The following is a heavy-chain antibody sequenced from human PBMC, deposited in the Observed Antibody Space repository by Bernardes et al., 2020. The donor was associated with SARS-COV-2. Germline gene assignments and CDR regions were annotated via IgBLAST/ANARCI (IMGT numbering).Heavy chain of an antibody. Sequence: GGSLRLSCTASGFIFTNYYMSWVRQAPGKGLEWVANINPDGSEKYYVDSVKGRFTISRDNAKNSLYLQMNSLRAEDTAVYYCARESHDNWNYVSYWGQGTLVTVSS. CDR1: GFIFTNYY. CDR2: INPDGSEK. V-gene: IGHV3-7*01. J-gene: IGHJ4*02. D-gene: IGHD1-7*01. CDR3: ARESHDNWNYVSY.